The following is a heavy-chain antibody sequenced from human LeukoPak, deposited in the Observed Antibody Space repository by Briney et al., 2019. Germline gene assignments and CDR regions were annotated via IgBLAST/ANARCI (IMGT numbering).Heavy chain of an antibody. CDR3: AKDILRESYALDY. V-gene: IGHV3-9*01. CDR2: ISWNSGSI. J-gene: IGHJ4*02. Sequence: GGSLRLSCAASGFTFDDYAMHWVRQAPGKGLEWVSGISWNSGSIGYADSVKGRFTISRDNAKNSLYLQMNSLRAEDTALYYCAKDILRESYALDYWGRGTLVTVSS. CDR1: GFTFDDYA. D-gene: IGHD2-2*01.